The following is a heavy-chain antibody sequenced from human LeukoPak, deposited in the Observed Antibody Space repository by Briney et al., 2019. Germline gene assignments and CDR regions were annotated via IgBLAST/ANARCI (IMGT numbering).Heavy chain of an antibody. Sequence: GGSLKLSCAVSGFTLSDSSLHWVRQASGKGLEWVGRIRSKAYSYATAYAASVKGRFTISRDDSKNTAYLQMNSLNTEDTAVYYCTRVVPAVSGMDVWGQGTTVTVSS. CDR3: TRVVPAVSGMDV. CDR2: IRSKAYSYAT. D-gene: IGHD2-2*01. V-gene: IGHV3-73*01. CDR1: GFTLSDSS. J-gene: IGHJ6*02.